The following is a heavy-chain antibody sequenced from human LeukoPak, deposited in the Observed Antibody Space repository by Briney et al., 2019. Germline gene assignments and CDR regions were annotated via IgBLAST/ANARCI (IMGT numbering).Heavy chain of an antibody. D-gene: IGHD3-16*01. J-gene: IGHJ5*02. V-gene: IGHV3-23*01. Sequence: GGSLRLSCAASGFRFSDFTMTWVRQAPGKGPERVSAIGGRGGSTYYADSLGGRFTISRDNSKDMVYLQMNSLKVEDTATYYCGKEGGAWGQGTKVTVSS. CDR1: GFRFSDFT. CDR3: GKEGGA. CDR2: IGGRGGST.